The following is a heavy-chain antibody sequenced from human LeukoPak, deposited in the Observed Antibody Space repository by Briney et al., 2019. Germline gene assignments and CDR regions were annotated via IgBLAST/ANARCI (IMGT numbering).Heavy chain of an antibody. CDR1: GFTFSRYW. Sequence: GGSLRLSCAASGFTFSRYWMNWVRQAPGKGLEWVANIKQDGSAQNYVDSVKGRFTISRDNAGNSLYLQMNSLRAEDTAVYYCARDCGGDCYSLDYWGQGTLVTVSS. CDR3: ARDCGGDCYSLDY. CDR2: IKQDGSAQ. J-gene: IGHJ4*02. V-gene: IGHV3-7*01. D-gene: IGHD2-21*02.